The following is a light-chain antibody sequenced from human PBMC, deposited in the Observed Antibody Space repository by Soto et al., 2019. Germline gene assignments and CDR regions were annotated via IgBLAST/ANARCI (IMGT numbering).Light chain of an antibody. J-gene: IGKJ4*01. Sequence: IQLTQSPSSLSASVGDRVTITCRASQGISSYLVWYQQKAGKAPKLLIYAASTLQSGVPSRFSGSGSGTDFTLTISSLQPEDFETYYCQQLNSFPLTFGGGTKVEIK. CDR3: QQLNSFPLT. CDR2: AAS. CDR1: QGISSY. V-gene: IGKV1-9*01.